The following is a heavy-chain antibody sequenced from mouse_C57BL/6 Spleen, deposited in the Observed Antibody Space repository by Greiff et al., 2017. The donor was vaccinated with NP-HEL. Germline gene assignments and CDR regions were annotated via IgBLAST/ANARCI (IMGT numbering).Heavy chain of an antibody. Sequence: VQLQQPGAELVKPGASVKVSCTASGFTFTSYWMHWVKQRPGQGLEWIGRIHPSDSDTYYNQKFKGQATLTVDKSSSTAYMQLSSLTSEDAAVYYCAVPPDYYAMDYWGQGTSVTVSS. V-gene: IGHV1-74*01. CDR3: AVPPDYYAMDY. CDR2: IHPSDSDT. J-gene: IGHJ4*01. CDR1: GFTFTSYW.